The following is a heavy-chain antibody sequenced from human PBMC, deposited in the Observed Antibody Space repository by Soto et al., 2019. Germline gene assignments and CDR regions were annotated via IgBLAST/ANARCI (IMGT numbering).Heavy chain of an antibody. CDR2: INPSSGDT. J-gene: IGHJ5*02. V-gene: IGHV1-46*01. CDR3: ARRLLGVPGDWWFDP. CDR1: GFTLTNYY. D-gene: IGHD3-3*01. Sequence: QVQLVQSGAEVVKPGASARVSCKASGFTLTNYYIHWLRQTPGQGLEWMGIINPSSGDTHYAQKFQGRVTMPRDTSTSTVYLEVSGPRSDDTALYYCARRLLGVPGDWWFDPWGQGTLVTVSS.